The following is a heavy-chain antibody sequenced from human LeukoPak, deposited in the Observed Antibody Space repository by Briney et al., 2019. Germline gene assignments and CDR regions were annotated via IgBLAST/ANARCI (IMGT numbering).Heavy chain of an antibody. CDR1: GFTFSSYA. Sequence: PGRSLRLSCAASGFTFSSYAMHWVRQAPGKGLEWVAVISYDGSNKYYADSVKGRFTISRDNSKNTLYLQMNSLRAEDTAVYYCARDNYDYVWGSYHYFDYWGQGTLVTVSS. V-gene: IGHV3-30-3*01. D-gene: IGHD3-16*02. CDR3: ARDNYDYVWGSYHYFDY. J-gene: IGHJ4*02. CDR2: ISYDGSNK.